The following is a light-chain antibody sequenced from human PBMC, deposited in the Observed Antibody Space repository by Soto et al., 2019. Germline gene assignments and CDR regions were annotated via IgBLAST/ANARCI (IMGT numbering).Light chain of an antibody. CDR3: QQYHKWPLT. V-gene: IGKV3-15*01. CDR2: GAS. CDR1: QSVTTN. Sequence: EIVMTQSPATLSVSPGERATLSCRASQSVTTNLAWYQPKPGQAPRLLMSGASTRATGMPASFSGSGSGTEFILTISSLQSEDFAVYYCQQYHKWPLTFGGGTKVDIK. J-gene: IGKJ4*01.